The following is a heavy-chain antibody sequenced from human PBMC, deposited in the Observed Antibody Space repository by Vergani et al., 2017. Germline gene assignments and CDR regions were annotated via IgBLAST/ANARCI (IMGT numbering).Heavy chain of an antibody. CDR1: GGPISSYY. D-gene: IGHD6-19*01. V-gene: IGHV4-59*08. J-gene: IGHJ6*03. CDR2: IYYSGST. Sequence: QVQLQESGPGLVKPSETLSLTCTVSGGPISSYYWSWIRQPPGKGLEWIGYIYYSGSTNYNPSLKSRVTISVDTSKNQFSLKLSSVAAADTAVYYCARHEAGQYYYYMDVWGKGTTVTVSS. CDR3: ARHEAGQYYYYMDV.